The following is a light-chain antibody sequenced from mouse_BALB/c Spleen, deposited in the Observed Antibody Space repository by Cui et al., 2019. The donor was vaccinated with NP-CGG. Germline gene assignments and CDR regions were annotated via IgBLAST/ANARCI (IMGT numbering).Light chain of an antibody. CDR2: GTN. CDR3: ALWYSNHWV. CDR1: TGAVSTSNY. Sequence: QAAVIQEASLTTSPGETVTLTCRSSTGAVSTSNYANWVQEKPDHLFTGLIGGTNNRPPGVPARFSGSLIGDKAALTITGAQTEDEAIYFCALWYSNHWVFGGGTKLTVL. J-gene: IGLJ1*01. V-gene: IGLV1*01.